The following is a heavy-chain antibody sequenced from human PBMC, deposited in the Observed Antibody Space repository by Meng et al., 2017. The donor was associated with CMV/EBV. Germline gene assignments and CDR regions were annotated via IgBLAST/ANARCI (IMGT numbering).Heavy chain of an antibody. V-gene: IGHV3-74*01. CDR1: GFTFSSYW. D-gene: IGHD3-3*01. CDR2: INSDGSST. Sequence: GESLKISCAASGFTFSSYWMHWVRQAPGKGLVWVSRINSDGSSTSDADSVKGRFTISRDNAKNTLYLQMNSLRAEDTAVYYCASNYDLNYYYYYGMDVWGQGTTVTVSS. CDR3: ASNYDLNYYYYYGMDV. J-gene: IGHJ6*02.